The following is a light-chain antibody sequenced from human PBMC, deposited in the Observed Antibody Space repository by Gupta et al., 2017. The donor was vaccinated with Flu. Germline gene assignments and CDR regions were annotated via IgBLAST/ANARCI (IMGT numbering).Light chain of an antibody. CDR3: QVWDRRIDPRV. J-gene: IGLJ3*02. CDR1: KVGSHI. CDR2: DDN. Sequence: AKRARITGGRNKVGSHIVHWYRQKPGPTPVLFVYDDNSRPAVIPERFSGANSGNTATMTISRVEEGDEADYYCQVWDRRIDPRVFGGGTKRTVL. V-gene: IGLV3-21*03.